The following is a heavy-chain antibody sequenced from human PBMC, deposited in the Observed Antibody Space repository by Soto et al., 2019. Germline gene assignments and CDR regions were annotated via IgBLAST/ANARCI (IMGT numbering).Heavy chain of an antibody. V-gene: IGHV3-7*01. CDR3: ARDPYYGDFDY. J-gene: IGHJ4*02. CDR1: GFSFGASW. CDR2: IKQDGSEK. Sequence: EVQLMEYGGGLVQPGGSLRLSCAASGFSFGASWMAWVRQAPGKGLEWVADIKQDGSEKNYVDSVKGRVTISRDNAKNSLYLQMNSLRADDTAVYYCARDPYYGDFDYWGLGTLVTVSS. D-gene: IGHD3-10*01.